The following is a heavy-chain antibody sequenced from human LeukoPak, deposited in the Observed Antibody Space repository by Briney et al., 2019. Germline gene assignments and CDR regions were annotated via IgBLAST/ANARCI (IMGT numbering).Heavy chain of an antibody. Sequence: GASVKVSCKASGYTFTGYYMHWVRQAPGQGLEWMGWINPNSGGTNYAQKFQGWVTMIRDTSISTAYMELSRLRSDDTAVYYCARGGLLWFGELPRESLGYWGQGTLVTVSS. CDR2: INPNSGGT. CDR1: GYTFTGYY. CDR3: ARGGLLWFGELPRESLGY. V-gene: IGHV1-2*04. D-gene: IGHD3-10*01. J-gene: IGHJ4*02.